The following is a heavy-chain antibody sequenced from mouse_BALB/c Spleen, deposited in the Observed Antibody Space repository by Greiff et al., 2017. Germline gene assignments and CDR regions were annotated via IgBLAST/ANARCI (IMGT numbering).Heavy chain of an antibody. V-gene: IGHV1-9*01. Sequence: QVQLQQSGAELMKPGASVKISCKATGYTFSSYWIEWVKQRPGHGLEWIGEILPGSGSTNYNEKFKGKARFTADTSSNTAYMQLSSLTSEDSAVYYCARRRGNFYYAMDYWGQGTSVTVSS. CDR1: GYTFSSYW. D-gene: IGHD2-1*01. CDR3: ARRRGNFYYAMDY. CDR2: ILPGSGST. J-gene: IGHJ4*01.